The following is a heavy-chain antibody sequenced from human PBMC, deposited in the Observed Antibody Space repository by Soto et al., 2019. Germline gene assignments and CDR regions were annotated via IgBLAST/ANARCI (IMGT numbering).Heavy chain of an antibody. Sequence: QVQLVESGGGLVKPGGPLRLSCAASGFTFRDSYMSWFRQAPGKGLEWISYITFSGNTVYYADSWKGRFTISRDNAKKSLYLQMNRLRAEDTAVYYCARVSWREKYGMDVWGQGTTVTVSS. CDR2: ITFSGNTV. CDR3: ARVSWREKYGMDV. J-gene: IGHJ6*02. V-gene: IGHV3-11*01. CDR1: GFTFRDSY.